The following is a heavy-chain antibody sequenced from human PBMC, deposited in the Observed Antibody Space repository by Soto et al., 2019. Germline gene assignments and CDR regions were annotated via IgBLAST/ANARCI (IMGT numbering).Heavy chain of an antibody. J-gene: IGHJ4*02. CDR2: IYHSGST. CDR1: GGSISSSDW. D-gene: IGHD3-10*01. Sequence: PSETLSLTCAVSGGSISSSDWWSWVRQPPGKGLEWIGEIYHSGSTNYNPSLKSRVTISVDKSKKHFSLKLTSVTAADTAVYYCARRPNGSGSGFDYWGQGTLVTVSS. V-gene: IGHV4-4*02. CDR3: ARRPNGSGSGFDY.